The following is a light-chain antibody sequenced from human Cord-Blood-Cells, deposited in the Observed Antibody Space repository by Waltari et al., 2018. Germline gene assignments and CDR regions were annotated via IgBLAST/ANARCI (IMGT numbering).Light chain of an antibody. CDR3: QQSDSTPT. J-gene: IGKJ1*01. V-gene: IGKV1-39*01. Sequence: DIQMTQSPSSLPASVGDRVTITCRASQSISSYLNWYQQKPGKAPKLLIYAASSVQSGGPSRFSGSGSVTDFTLTISSLQPEDFATYYSQQSDSTPTFGQGTKVEIK. CDR1: QSISSY. CDR2: AAS.